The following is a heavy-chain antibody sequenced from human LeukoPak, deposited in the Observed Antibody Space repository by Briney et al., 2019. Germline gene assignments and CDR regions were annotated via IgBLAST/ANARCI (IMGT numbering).Heavy chain of an antibody. Sequence: SETLSLTCTVSGYSVDHDYWSWIRQPPGKGLEWIGYIYYSGSTNYNPSLKSRVTISVDTSKNQFSLKLSSVTAADTAVYYCARAIFSRNWFDPWGQGTLVTVSS. CDR1: GYSVDHDY. CDR3: ARAIFSRNWFDP. V-gene: IGHV4-59*02. D-gene: IGHD3-3*01. J-gene: IGHJ5*02. CDR2: IYYSGST.